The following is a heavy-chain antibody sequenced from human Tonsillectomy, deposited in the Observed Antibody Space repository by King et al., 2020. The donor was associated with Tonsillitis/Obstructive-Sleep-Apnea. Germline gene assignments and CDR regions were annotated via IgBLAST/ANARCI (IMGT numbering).Heavy chain of an antibody. CDR3: ARLAYCSSTSCYAYYYYMDV. CDR2: IIPIFGTA. CDR1: GGTFSSYA. J-gene: IGHJ6*03. D-gene: IGHD2-2*01. V-gene: IGHV1-69*01. Sequence: QLVQSGAEVKKPGSSVKVSCKASGGTFSSYAISWVRQAPGQGLEWMGGIIPIFGTANYAQKFQGRVMITADESTSTAYMELSSLRSEDTAVYYCARLAYCSSTSCYAYYYYMDVWGKGTTVTVSS.